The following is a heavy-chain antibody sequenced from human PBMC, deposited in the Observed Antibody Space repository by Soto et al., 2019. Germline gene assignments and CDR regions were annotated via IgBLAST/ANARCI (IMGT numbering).Heavy chain of an antibody. Sequence: SETLSLTCSVSSGSISSYYWSWIRQPPGKGLEWIGYVYYSGSTNYNPSLKSRVTISIDTSKNQFSLRLSSVTAADTAVYYCARDPSYGYRYFDLWGRGTLVTVSS. CDR1: SGSISSYY. V-gene: IGHV4-59*01. CDR3: ARDPSYGYRYFDL. CDR2: VYYSGST. J-gene: IGHJ2*01. D-gene: IGHD5-18*01.